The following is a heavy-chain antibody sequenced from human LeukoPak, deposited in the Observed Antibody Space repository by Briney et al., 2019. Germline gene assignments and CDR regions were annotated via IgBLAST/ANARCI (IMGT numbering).Heavy chain of an antibody. J-gene: IGHJ5*01. D-gene: IGHD6-19*01. V-gene: IGHV4-59*01. CDR1: GGSIRSYY. Sequence: SETLSLTCTVSGGSIRSYYWSWIRQPPGKGLEWIRYIYYSGTTNDNPSLKSRVTISADTFKNQFSLKLSSVTAADTAVYYCARDKGSGWFDYWGQGTLVTVSS. CDR3: ARDKGSGWFDY. CDR2: IYYSGTT.